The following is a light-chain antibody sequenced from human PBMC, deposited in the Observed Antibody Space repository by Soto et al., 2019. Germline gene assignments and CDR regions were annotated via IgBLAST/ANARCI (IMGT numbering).Light chain of an antibody. V-gene: IGKV3-20*01. CDR1: QRVSSY. J-gene: IGKJ1*01. Sequence: IALTQCPGTMSLSPGDRATLSCRASQRVSSYLAWYQQKPGQAPRLLIYGASSRATGIPDRFSRSGSGTDFPLTINSLQPDGFATYNCQQYDTYWTSCQGTKA. CDR3: QQYDTYWT. CDR2: GAS.